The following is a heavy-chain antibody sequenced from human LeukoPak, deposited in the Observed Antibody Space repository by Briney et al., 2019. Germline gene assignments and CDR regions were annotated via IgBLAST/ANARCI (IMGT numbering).Heavy chain of an antibody. V-gene: IGHV4-4*07. CDR2: ISITDGT. D-gene: IGHD3-9*01. CDR3: ARTRRNTIDWYADDS. J-gene: IGHJ4*02. CDR1: GDSISSYY. Sequence: SETLSLTCTVSGDSISSYYWSWIRQSAGKGLEWIGRISITDGTNYAPSLKSRVTMSADASKNQFSLKLSSVTAADTAVYYCARTRRNTIDWYADDSWGQGTLVTVSS.